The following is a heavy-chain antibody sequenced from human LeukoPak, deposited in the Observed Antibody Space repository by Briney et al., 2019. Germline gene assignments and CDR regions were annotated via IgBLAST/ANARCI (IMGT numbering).Heavy chain of an antibody. CDR2: ISSSSSYI. V-gene: IGHV3-21*01. J-gene: IGHJ5*02. CDR3: AREMLAAVAAQS. Sequence: GGSLRLSCAASGFTFSSYSMNWVRQAPGKGLEWVSSISSSSSYIYYADSVKGRFTISRDNSKNTLYLQMNSLRAEDTAVYYCAREMLAAVAAQSWGQGTLVTVSS. CDR1: GFTFSSYS. D-gene: IGHD6-19*01.